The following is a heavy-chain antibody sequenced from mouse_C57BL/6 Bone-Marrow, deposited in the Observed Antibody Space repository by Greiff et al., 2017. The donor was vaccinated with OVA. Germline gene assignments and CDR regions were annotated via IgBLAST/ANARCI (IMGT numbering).Heavy chain of an antibody. V-gene: IGHV1S81*02. D-gene: IGHD2-4*01. J-gene: IGHJ4*01. Sequence: QVQLQQPGAELVKPGASVKLSCKASGYTFTSYYMYWVKQRPGQGLEWIGGINPSNGGTNFNEKFKSKATLTEDKSSSTAYMQLSSLTSEDSAVYYCTRRYDYAFYAMDYWGQGTSVTVSS. CDR1: GYTFTSYY. CDR3: TRRYDYAFYAMDY. CDR2: INPSNGGT.